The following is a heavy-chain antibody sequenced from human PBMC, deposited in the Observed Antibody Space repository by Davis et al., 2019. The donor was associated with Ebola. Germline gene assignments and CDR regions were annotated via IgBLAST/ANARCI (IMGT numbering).Heavy chain of an antibody. CDR3: ARHIISAFDY. Sequence: GESLKISCAASGFSVSDYYMSWVRQASGKGLEWVSSLFSGGSRYYADSVRGRFTISRENSENTLFLQMNSLRAEDTAVYYCARHIISAFDYWGQGALVTVSS. J-gene: IGHJ4*02. CDR2: LFSGGSR. CDR1: GFSVSDYY. V-gene: IGHV3-53*01. D-gene: IGHD2-21*01.